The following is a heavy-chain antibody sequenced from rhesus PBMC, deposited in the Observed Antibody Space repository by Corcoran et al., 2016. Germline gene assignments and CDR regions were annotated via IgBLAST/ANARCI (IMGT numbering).Heavy chain of an antibody. CDR3: ARDEARRPFDY. V-gene: IGHV4S19*01. Sequence: QVQLQESGPGLVKPSETLSLTCAVSGGSVSSSNWWSWIRQPPGKGLEWIGYISGSSGITYYNPSLKKRVTISKDTSKNQFSLKLSSVTAADTAVYYCARDEARRPFDYWGQGVLVTVSS. J-gene: IGHJ4*01. CDR1: GGSVSSSNW. CDR2: ISGSSGIT.